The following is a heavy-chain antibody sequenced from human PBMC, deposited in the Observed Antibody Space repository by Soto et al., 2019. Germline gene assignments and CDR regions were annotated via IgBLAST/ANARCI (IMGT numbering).Heavy chain of an antibody. Sequence: SETLSLTCPVEGGSISKAYYYWNWLRDHPGKGWEWIGYIYYTGTTYCSPSLESRVAITVDTSQNQFSLKLGAVTAADTAVYFCARASISRCVDRSCPAWFDPWGQGTLVTVSS. CDR3: ARASISRCVDRSCPAWFDP. V-gene: IGHV4-31*03. D-gene: IGHD1-26*01. J-gene: IGHJ5*02. CDR1: GGSISKAYYY. CDR2: IYYTGTT.